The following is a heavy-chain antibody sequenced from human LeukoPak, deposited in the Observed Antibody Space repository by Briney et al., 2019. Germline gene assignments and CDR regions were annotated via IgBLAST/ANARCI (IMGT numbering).Heavy chain of an antibody. D-gene: IGHD1-7*01. V-gene: IGHV1-69*06. CDR3: AREPRGTYYYMDV. CDR1: GYTFTGYY. Sequence: GASVKVSCKASGYTFTGYYMHWVRQAPGQGLEWMGGIIPIFGTANYARKFQGRVTITADKSTSTAYMELSSLRSEDTAVYYCAREPRGTYYYMDVWGKGTTVTVSS. CDR2: IIPIFGTA. J-gene: IGHJ6*03.